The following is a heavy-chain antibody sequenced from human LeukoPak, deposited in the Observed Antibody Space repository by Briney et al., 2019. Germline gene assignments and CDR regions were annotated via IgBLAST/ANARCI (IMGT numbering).Heavy chain of an antibody. CDR3: ARDDKEFLDQYRGLDP. V-gene: IGHV4-30-4*01. J-gene: IGHJ5*02. CDR1: GGSISSGDYY. D-gene: IGHD3/OR15-3a*01. Sequence: SETLSLTCTVSGGSISSGDYYWSWLRQPPGKGLEWIGYVYSSGSAYSNPSLKSRVIISLDTSNNQFSLKLNSVTAADTAVYYCARDDKEFLDQYRGLDPWGQGTLVTVSS. CDR2: VYSSGSA.